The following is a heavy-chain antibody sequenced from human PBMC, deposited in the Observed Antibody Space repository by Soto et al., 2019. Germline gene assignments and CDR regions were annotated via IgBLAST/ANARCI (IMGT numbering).Heavy chain of an antibody. CDR1: GYTFTTFS. CDR2: IDPRDSYV. D-gene: IGHD2-2*01. Sequence: VESLKISCRGFGYTFTTFSVTWVRQMPWKGLEWMGRIDPRDSYVNYSPSFQGHVTISVDKSISTAYLQWGSLKASDTAMYYCARLFCSTTTCDSWFDPWGQGTLVTVSS. CDR3: ARLFCSTTTCDSWFDP. V-gene: IGHV5-10-1*01. J-gene: IGHJ5*02.